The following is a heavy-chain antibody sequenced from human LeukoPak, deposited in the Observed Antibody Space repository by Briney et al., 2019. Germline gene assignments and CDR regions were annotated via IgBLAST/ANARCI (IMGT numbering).Heavy chain of an antibody. V-gene: IGHV3-7*01. J-gene: IGHJ4*02. CDR3: VRDRGWLQFDY. D-gene: IGHD5-24*01. Sequence: RGSLRLSCAASGFTFSSYWMSWVRQVPGKGLEWVANIKEDGSDKYYVDSVKGRFTISRDNAKNSLYLQISSLRAEDTAVYYCVRDRGWLQFDYWGQGTLATVSS. CDR2: IKEDGSDK. CDR1: GFTFSSYW.